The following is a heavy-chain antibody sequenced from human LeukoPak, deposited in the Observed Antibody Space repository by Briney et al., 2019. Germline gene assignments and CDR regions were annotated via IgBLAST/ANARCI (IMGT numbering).Heavy chain of an antibody. J-gene: IGHJ5*02. CDR2: IYHSGST. CDR1: GGSISSSSYY. Sequence: SETLSLTCTVSGGSISSSSYYWGWIRQPPGKGLEWIGSIYHSGSTYYNPSLKSRVTISVDTSKNQFSLKLSSVTAADTAVYYCARGAQWLVKEVWFDPWGQGTLVTVSS. D-gene: IGHD6-19*01. CDR3: ARGAQWLVKEVWFDP. V-gene: IGHV4-39*07.